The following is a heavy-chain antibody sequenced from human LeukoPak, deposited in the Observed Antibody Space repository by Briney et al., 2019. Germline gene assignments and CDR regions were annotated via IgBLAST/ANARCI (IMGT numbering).Heavy chain of an antibody. V-gene: IGHV4-38-2*02. CDR2: IYYSGST. D-gene: IGHD5/OR15-5a*01. Sequence: SETLSLTCTVSGYSISSGYYWGWIRQPPGKGLEWIGYIYYSGSTYYNPSLKSRVTISVDTSKNQFSLKLTSVTAADTAVYYCARGLDWSDPWGQGTLVTVSS. J-gene: IGHJ5*02. CDR3: ARGLDWSDP. CDR1: GYSISSGYY.